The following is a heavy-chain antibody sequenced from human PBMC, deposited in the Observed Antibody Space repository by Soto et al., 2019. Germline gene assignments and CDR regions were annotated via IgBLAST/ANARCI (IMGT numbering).Heavy chain of an antibody. D-gene: IGHD6-19*01. CDR2: ISGYNDNP. CDR3: ARDTKYSSFAFDI. J-gene: IGHJ3*02. V-gene: IGHV1-18*01. Sequence: GTSVKLSCEACGDRFTSYGLSWVRQSPGQGLEWMGWISGYNDNPRYAQKFQGRVTITADKSTSTAYMELSSLRSEDTAVYYCARDTKYSSFAFDIWGQGTMVTVSS. CDR1: GDRFTSYG.